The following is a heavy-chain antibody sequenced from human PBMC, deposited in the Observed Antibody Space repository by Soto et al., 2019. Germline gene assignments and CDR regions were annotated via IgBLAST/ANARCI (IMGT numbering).Heavy chain of an antibody. CDR2: MNPNTGNI. J-gene: IGHJ5*02. CDR3: VRRVASGHRSWFDP. D-gene: IGHD2-21*01. Sequence: QVELVQSGAEVKKPGASVRVSCQASEDTFTHYDLNCVRQATGQGLEWMGWMNPNTGNIDYAHKFPGRVTMTRDTSTRTVYMGLSSLRSDDTAVYYCVRRVASGHRSWFDPWGQGTLVTVSS. V-gene: IGHV1-8*01. CDR1: EDTFTHYD.